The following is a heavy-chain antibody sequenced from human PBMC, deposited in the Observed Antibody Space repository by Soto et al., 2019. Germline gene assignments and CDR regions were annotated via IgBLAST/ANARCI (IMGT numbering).Heavy chain of an antibody. CDR1: GFSLSTSGVG. CDR2: IYWDDDK. J-gene: IGHJ4*02. V-gene: IGHV2-5*02. D-gene: IGHD2-15*01. CDR3: AHRPSYCSGGSCYSGFDY. Sequence: QITLKESGPTLVKPTQTLTLTCTFSGFSLSTSGVGVGWIRQPPGKALEWLALIYWDDDKRYSPSLKSRLTITKDTTNDQMXLTMTNMDPVDTATYYCAHRPSYCSGGSCYSGFDYWGQGTLVTVSS.